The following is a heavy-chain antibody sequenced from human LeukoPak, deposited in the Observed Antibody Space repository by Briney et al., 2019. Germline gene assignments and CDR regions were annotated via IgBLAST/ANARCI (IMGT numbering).Heavy chain of an antibody. CDR2: MNPNSGTT. J-gene: IGHJ4*02. D-gene: IGHD4-17*01. Sequence: ASVMLSCKASGHTFTSYDSNWVRQPTGQGLEWMGWMNPNSGTTGYAQKFQGRVTMTRNTSISTAYMELSSLRSEDTAVYYCARIHGEDRDYWGQGTLVTVSS. V-gene: IGHV1-8*01. CDR3: ARIHGEDRDY. CDR1: GHTFTSYD.